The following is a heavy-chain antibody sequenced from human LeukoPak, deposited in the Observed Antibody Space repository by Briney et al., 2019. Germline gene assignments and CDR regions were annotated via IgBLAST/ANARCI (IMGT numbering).Heavy chain of an antibody. D-gene: IGHD2-2*01. CDR3: ARGFCTGCNYYFYGMDV. J-gene: IGHJ6*02. CDR2: ISANSANI. Sequence: GRSLRLSCAASGFTFDDYVMHWVRQAPGRGLEWVSGISANSANIGYAYSVKGRFTLSRDNAKNSLYLQMNSLRTEDPALYYCARGFCTGCNYYFYGMDVWGRGTTVTVSS. V-gene: IGHV3-9*01. CDR1: GFTFDDYV.